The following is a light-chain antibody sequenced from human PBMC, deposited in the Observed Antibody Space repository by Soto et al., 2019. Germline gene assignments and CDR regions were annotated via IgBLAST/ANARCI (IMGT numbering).Light chain of an antibody. V-gene: IGKV2-30*01. CDR1: QSLLYEDGSTY. CDR2: KVS. CDR3: MQGTHWPYT. Sequence: DVLMTQSPLSLPVTLGQPASISCRSNQSLLYEDGSTYLSWFQQRPGQSPRRLIYKVSDRGSGVPDRFSGSGSGTDFTLEISRVEAEDIAIYYCMQGTHWPYTFGQGTKLEIK. J-gene: IGKJ2*01.